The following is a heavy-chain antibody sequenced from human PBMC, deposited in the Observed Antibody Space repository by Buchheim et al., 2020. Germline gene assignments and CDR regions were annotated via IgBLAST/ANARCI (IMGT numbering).Heavy chain of an antibody. Sequence: QVQLQESGPGLVKPSETLSLTCTVSGGSTSSYYWSWIRQPPGKGLEWIGYIYYSGSTNYNPSLKSRVTISLDTSKNQFSLKLSSVTAADTAVYYCARGADYFDYWGQGTL. CDR2: IYYSGST. V-gene: IGHV4-59*01. CDR3: ARGADYFDY. J-gene: IGHJ4*02. CDR1: GGSTSSYY.